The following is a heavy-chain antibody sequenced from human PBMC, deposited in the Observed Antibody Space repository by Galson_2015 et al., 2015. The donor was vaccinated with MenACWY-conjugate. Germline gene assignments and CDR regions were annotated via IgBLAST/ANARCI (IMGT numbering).Heavy chain of an antibody. CDR1: GYTFTRYA. V-gene: IGHV7-4-1*02. D-gene: IGHD6-19*01. CDR3: ARTLAVTGSTINWFDP. CDR2: INTKTGNP. J-gene: IGHJ5*02. Sequence: SVKVSCKASGYTFTRYAMNWVRQAPGHGLEWMGWINTKTGNPTYAQGFTGRFVFSLDTSVSAAYLQISSLQAEDTAVYYCARTLAVTGSTINWFDPWGQGTPVTVSS.